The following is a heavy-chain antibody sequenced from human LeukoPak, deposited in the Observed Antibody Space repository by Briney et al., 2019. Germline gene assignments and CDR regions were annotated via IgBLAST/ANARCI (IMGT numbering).Heavy chain of an antibody. Sequence: GGSLRLSCEASGFTLSTYWMNWVRQVPGKGLDWVANINPDGSGKRYVDPVKGRFTIARDNADDSLSLQMNSLRAEDTAVYYCASWGAGGNSWGQGTLVTVSS. CDR1: GFTLSTYW. V-gene: IGHV3-7*01. CDR2: INPDGSGK. J-gene: IGHJ4*02. CDR3: ASWGAGGNS. D-gene: IGHD3-16*01.